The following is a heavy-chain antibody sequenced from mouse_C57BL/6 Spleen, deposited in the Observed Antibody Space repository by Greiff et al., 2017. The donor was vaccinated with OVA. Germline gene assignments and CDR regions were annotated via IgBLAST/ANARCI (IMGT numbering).Heavy chain of an antibody. Sequence: VQRVESGAELVRPGTSVKMSCKASGYTFTNYWIGWAKQRPGHGLEWIGDIYPGGGYTNYNEKFKGKATLTADKSSSTAYMQFSSLTSEDSAIYYCARRVSNAYDYAMDYWGQGTSVTVSS. J-gene: IGHJ4*01. V-gene: IGHV1-63*01. CDR3: ARRVSNAYDYAMDY. CDR1: GYTFTNYW. CDR2: IYPGGGYT. D-gene: IGHD2-5*01.